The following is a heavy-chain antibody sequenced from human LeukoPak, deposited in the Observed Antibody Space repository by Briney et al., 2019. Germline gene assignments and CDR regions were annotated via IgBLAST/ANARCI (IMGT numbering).Heavy chain of an antibody. J-gene: IGHJ4*02. D-gene: IGHD5-18*01. CDR2: IFSTGST. Sequence: SETLSLTCGVSGGSIGRGTYYWAWIRQPAGKAPEWIGRIFSTGSTSYNPSLKSRVTILVDTSKNQFSLNLSSVTAADTAVYYCARDICGYNYGCFDSWGQGTLVTASS. CDR3: ARDICGYNYGCFDS. V-gene: IGHV4-61*02. CDR1: GGSIGRGTYY.